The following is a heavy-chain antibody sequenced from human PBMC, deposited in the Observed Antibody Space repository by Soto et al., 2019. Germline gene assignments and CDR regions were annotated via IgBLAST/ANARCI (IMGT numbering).Heavy chain of an antibody. Sequence: EVQLLESGGGLVQPGGSLRLSCVASGFTFSNYAMSWVRQAPGKELEWVSGISGGVDSTYYADSVKGRFTISRDNSKNTLYLQMNSLRAEDTAVYYCAKAPVGFGELHFDYWGQGALVTVSS. J-gene: IGHJ4*02. CDR3: AKAPVGFGELHFDY. CDR1: GFTFSNYA. V-gene: IGHV3-23*01. D-gene: IGHD3-10*01. CDR2: ISGGVDST.